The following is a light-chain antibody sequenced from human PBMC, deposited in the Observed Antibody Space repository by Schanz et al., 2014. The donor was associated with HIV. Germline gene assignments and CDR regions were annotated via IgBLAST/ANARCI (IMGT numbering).Light chain of an antibody. J-gene: IGKJ2*01. CDR2: RAS. Sequence: IQLTQSPTSLSASVGDRVTITCRASRSISSWLAWYQQKPGKAPKLLISRASSLESGVPSRFSGSGSGTEFTLTISSLQPDDLATYYCQQYTKYPPFTFGQGTKLEIK. CDR3: QQYTKYPPFT. V-gene: IGKV1-5*03. CDR1: RSISSW.